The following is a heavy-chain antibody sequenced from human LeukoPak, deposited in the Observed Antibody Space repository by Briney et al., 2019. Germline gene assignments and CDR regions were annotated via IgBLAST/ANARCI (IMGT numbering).Heavy chain of an antibody. J-gene: IGHJ5*02. Sequence: PSETLSLTCTVSGGSISSSSYYWGWIGQPPGMGLEWIGRIYYSGSSYLNPVLKSQVTISVDTSKNQFSLKLSSVTAADTAVYYCARSVGATTNWFDPWGQGTLVTVSS. CDR3: ARSVGATTNWFDP. CDR1: GGSISSSSYY. V-gene: IGHV4-39*01. CDR2: IYYSGSS. D-gene: IGHD1-26*01.